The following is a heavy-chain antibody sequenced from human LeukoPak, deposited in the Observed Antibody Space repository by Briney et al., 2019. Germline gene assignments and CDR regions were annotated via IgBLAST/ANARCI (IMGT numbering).Heavy chain of an antibody. Sequence: GGSLRLSCAASGFTFSSYAMSWVRQAPGKGLEWVSAISGSGGSTYYADSVKGRFTISRDNSKNTLYLQMNSLGAKDTAVYYCAKDIRFLEWSHFDYWGQGTLVTVSS. V-gene: IGHV3-23*01. CDR2: ISGSGGST. CDR3: AKDIRFLEWSHFDY. D-gene: IGHD3-3*01. CDR1: GFTFSSYA. J-gene: IGHJ4*02.